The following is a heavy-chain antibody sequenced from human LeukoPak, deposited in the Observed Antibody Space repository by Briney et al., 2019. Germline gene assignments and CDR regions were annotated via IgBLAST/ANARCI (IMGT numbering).Heavy chain of an antibody. D-gene: IGHD1-26*01. CDR2: ISYDGSNK. Sequence: GGSLRLSCAASGFTFSSYAMHWVRQAPGKGLEWVAVISYDGSNKYYADSVKGRFTISRDNSKNTLYLQMNSLRAEDTAVYYCATDLFSELQPVFFDYWGQGTLVTVSS. V-gene: IGHV3-30-3*01. CDR3: ATDLFSELQPVFFDY. J-gene: IGHJ4*02. CDR1: GFTFSSYA.